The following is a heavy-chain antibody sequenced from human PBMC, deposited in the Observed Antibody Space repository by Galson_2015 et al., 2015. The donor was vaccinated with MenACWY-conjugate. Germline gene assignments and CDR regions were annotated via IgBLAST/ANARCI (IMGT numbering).Heavy chain of an antibody. Sequence: SVKVSCKASGYTSTTDSIHWVRQAPGQGLEWMGRINPSSGTTTYAQKFQGRVTMTRDTSYMELYSLRSEDTAVYYCAGRNSRGGRWDFVYWSQGTLVTVSS. CDR1: GYTSTTDS. J-gene: IGHJ4*02. CDR2: INPSSGTT. D-gene: IGHD2-15*01. V-gene: IGHV1-46*01. CDR3: AGRNSRGGRWDFVY.